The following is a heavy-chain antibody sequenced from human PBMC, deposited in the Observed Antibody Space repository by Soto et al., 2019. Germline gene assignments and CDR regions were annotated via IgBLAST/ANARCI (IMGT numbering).Heavy chain of an antibody. D-gene: IGHD6-19*01. CDR3: ARDRHSSGEGY. CDR1: GGTFSSYT. V-gene: IGHV1-69*08. CDR2: IIPILGIA. J-gene: IGHJ4*02. Sequence: QVQLVQSGAEVKKPGSSVKVSCKASGGTFSSYTISWVRQAPGQGLEWMGRIIPILGIANYAHKFQGRVTXTXXNSTSTAYMELSSLRSEDTAVYYCARDRHSSGEGYWGQGTLVTVSS.